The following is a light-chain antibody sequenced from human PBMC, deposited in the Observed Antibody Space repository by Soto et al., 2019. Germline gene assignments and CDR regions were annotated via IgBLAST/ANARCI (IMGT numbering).Light chain of an antibody. V-gene: IGKV1-39*01. CDR1: QSISSY. J-gene: IGKJ1*01. CDR2: AAS. CDR3: QQSYTTHRT. Sequence: DIEMTQSPSSLSASVGDRVTITCRASQSISSYLNWYQQKPGNAPNLLIYAASTLQSGVPSRFSAYGSETDFTLTISNLQAEDFATYYCQQSYTTHRTFGQGTKVDIK.